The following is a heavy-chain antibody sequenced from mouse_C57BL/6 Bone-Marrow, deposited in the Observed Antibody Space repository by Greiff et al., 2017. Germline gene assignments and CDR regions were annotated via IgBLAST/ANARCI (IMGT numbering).Heavy chain of an antibody. V-gene: IGHV1-76*01. Sequence: VKLVESGAELVRPGASVKLSCKASGYTFTDYYINWVKQRPGQGLEWIARIYPGSGNTYYNEKFKGKATLTAEKSSSTAYMQLSSLTSEDSAVYFCARGDYDYDVWGTGTTVTVSS. CDR3: ARGDYDYDV. CDR2: IYPGSGNT. CDR1: GYTFTDYY. J-gene: IGHJ1*03. D-gene: IGHD2-4*01.